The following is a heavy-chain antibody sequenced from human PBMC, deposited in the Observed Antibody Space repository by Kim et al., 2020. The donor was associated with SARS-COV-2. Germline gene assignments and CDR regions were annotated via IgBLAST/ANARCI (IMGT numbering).Heavy chain of an antibody. V-gene: IGHV3-73*01. J-gene: IGHJ6*02. CDR2: IRSKANSYAT. CDR1: GFTFSGSA. CDR3: TRHEPSNSRGGGYYYYGMDV. Sequence: GGSLRLSCAASGFTFSGSAMHWVRQASGKGLEWVGRIRSKANSYATAYAASVKGRFTISRDDSKNTAYLQMNSLKTEDTAVYYCTRHEPSNSRGGGYYYYGMDVWGQGTTVTVSS. D-gene: IGHD6-19*01.